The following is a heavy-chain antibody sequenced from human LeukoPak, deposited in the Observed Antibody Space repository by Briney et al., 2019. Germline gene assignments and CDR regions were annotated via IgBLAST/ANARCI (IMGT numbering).Heavy chain of an antibody. Sequence: GGSLRLSCAASGFTFSSYGMHWVRQAPGKGLEWVAFIRYDGSNKYYADSVKGRFTISRDNSKNTLYLQMNSLRAEDTAVYYCATACGGDCYSEYFQHWGQGTLVTVSS. CDR3: ATACGGDCYSEYFQH. CDR1: GFTFSSYG. V-gene: IGHV3-30*02. CDR2: IRYDGSNK. D-gene: IGHD2-21*01. J-gene: IGHJ1*01.